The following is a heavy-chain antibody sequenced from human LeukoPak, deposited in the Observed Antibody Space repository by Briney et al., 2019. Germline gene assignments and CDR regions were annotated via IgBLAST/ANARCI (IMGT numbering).Heavy chain of an antibody. CDR1: GGTFSSYA. J-gene: IGHJ2*01. D-gene: IGHD4-17*01. CDR2: IIPIFGTA. V-gene: IGHV1-69*13. Sequence: GASVKVSCKASGGTFSSYAISWVRQAPGQGLEWMGGIIPIFGTANYAQKFQGRVTITADVSTSTAYMELSSLRSEDTAVYYCARDIDGDPTYWYFDLWGRGTLVTVSS. CDR3: ARDIDGDPTYWYFDL.